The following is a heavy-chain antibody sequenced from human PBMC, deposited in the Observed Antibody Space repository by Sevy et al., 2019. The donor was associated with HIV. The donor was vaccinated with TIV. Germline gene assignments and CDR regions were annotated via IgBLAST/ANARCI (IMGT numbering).Heavy chain of an antibody. Sequence: GESLRLSCAASGFTFSSYWMSWVHQAPGKGLEWVANIKQDGSEKYYVDSVKGRFTISRDNAKNSLYLQMNSLRAEDTAVYYCAREGAIAAAGKMDVWGQGTTVTVSS. V-gene: IGHV3-7*01. CDR1: GFTFSSYW. J-gene: IGHJ6*02. D-gene: IGHD6-13*01. CDR3: AREGAIAAAGKMDV. CDR2: IKQDGSEK.